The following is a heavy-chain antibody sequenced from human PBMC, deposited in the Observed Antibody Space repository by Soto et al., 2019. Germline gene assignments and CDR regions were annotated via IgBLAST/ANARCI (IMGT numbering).Heavy chain of an antibody. CDR2: IDHSGGT. J-gene: IGHJ4*02. V-gene: IGHV4-30-4*01. D-gene: IGHD2-15*01. Sequence: SETLSLTCTVSGGSISSRDYYWTWIRQPPGKGLEWIGYIDHSGGTHYNPSLKSRVTMSVDTSRNQFSLKLTSVTAADTAMYYCAREMATPPQYLDCWGQGTLVTVSS. CDR1: GGSISSRDYY. CDR3: AREMATPPQYLDC.